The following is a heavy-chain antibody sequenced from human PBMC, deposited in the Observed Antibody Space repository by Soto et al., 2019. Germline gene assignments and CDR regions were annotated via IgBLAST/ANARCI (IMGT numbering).Heavy chain of an antibody. CDR3: AKDIPNDYGDYVGGMDV. D-gene: IGHD4-17*01. J-gene: IGHJ6*02. V-gene: IGHV3-30*18. CDR1: GFTFSSYG. Sequence: QVPLVESGGGVVQPGRSLRLSCAASGFTFSSYGMHWVRQAPGKGLEWVAVISYDGSNKYYADSVKGRFTISRDNSKNTLYLQMNSLRAEDTAVYYCAKDIPNDYGDYVGGMDVWGQGTTVTVSS. CDR2: ISYDGSNK.